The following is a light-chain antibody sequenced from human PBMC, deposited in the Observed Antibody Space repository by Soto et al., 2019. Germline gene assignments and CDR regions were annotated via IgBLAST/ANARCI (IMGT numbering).Light chain of an antibody. CDR2: SSS. J-gene: IGLJ2*01. CDR1: SSNIGSKA. V-gene: IGLV1-44*01. Sequence: QSVLTQPPSASGTPGQRVTISCSGSSSNIGSKAVNWYQHLPGTAPKLLIYSSSQRPSGVPDRFSGSKSGTSASLAISGLQSEDEADYYCAACDDSLKGVVFGGGTKLTVL. CDR3: AACDDSLKGVV.